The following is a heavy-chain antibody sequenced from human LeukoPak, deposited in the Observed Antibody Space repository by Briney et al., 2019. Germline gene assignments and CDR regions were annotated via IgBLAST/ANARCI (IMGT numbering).Heavy chain of an antibody. Sequence: ASVKVSCKASGYTFTSYFMHWVRQAPGQGLEWMGIINPSGGSTSYAQKFQGRLTMTRDTSTSTVYMELSSLRSEDTAVYYCAREEATVAVVTAMVDYWGQGTLVTVSS. V-gene: IGHV1-46*01. CDR1: GYTFTSYF. D-gene: IGHD2-21*02. J-gene: IGHJ4*02. CDR2: INPSGGST. CDR3: AREEATVAVVTAMVDY.